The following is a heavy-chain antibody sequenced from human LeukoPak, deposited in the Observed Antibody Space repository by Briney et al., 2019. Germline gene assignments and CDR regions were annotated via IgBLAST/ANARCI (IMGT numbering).Heavy chain of an antibody. Sequence: GRSLRLSCAASGFTFSDYYMSWIRQAPGKGLEWVSYISSSGSTIYYADSVKGRFTISRDNAKNSLYLQMNSLRAEDTAVYYCARASQSGSYYDDYYGMDVWGQGTTVTVSS. J-gene: IGHJ6*02. CDR1: GFTFSDYY. D-gene: IGHD1-26*01. V-gene: IGHV3-11*01. CDR3: ARASQSGSYYDDYYGMDV. CDR2: ISSSGSTI.